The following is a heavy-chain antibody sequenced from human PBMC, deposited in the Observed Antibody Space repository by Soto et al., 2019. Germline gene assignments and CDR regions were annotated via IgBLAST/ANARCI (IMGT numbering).Heavy chain of an antibody. CDR2: ISYDGSNK. V-gene: IGHV3-30-3*01. CDR3: ASGSSSPSDY. D-gene: IGHD6-6*01. CDR1: GFTFSSYA. Sequence: QVQLVESGGGVVQPGRSLRLSCAASGFTFSSYAMHWVRQAPGKGLEWVAVISYDGSNKYYAASVKARFTISRDNSKNTLYLQMNSLRAEDTAVYYCASGSSSPSDYWGQGTLVTVSS. J-gene: IGHJ4*02.